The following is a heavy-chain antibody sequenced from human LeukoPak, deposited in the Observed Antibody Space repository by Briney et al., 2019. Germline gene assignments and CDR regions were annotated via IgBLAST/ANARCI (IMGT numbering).Heavy chain of an antibody. J-gene: IGHJ5*02. D-gene: IGHD4-17*01. CDR1: GGSISSTFYY. CDR2: IYYSGST. CDR3: ARHKRRSPGRLTVTPNWFDP. Sequence: PSETLSLTCTVSGGSISSTFYYWGWIRQPPGKGLEWIGSIYYSGSTYYNPSLKSRVTISVDTSKNQFSLKLSSVTAADTAVYYCARHKRRSPGRLTVTPNWFDPWGQGALVTVSS. V-gene: IGHV4-39*01.